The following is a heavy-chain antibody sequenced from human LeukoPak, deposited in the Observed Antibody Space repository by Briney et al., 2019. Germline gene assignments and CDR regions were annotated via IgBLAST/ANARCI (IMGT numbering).Heavy chain of an antibody. V-gene: IGHV3-21*01. J-gene: IGHJ4*02. CDR2: ISSSSSYI. CDR1: GFTFSSYG. Sequence: GGSLRLSCAASGFTFSSYGMNWVRQAPGKGLEWVSSISSSSSYIYYADSVKGRFTISRDNAKNSLYLQMNSLRAEDTAVYYCARTYGDYVQDFDYWGQGTLVTVSS. D-gene: IGHD4-17*01. CDR3: ARTYGDYVQDFDY.